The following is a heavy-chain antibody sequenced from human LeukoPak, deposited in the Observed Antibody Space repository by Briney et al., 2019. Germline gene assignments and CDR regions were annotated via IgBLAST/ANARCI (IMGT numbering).Heavy chain of an antibody. Sequence: GGSLRLSCAASGFTFSSYAMSWVRQAPGKGLEWVANIKQDGSEKYYVDSVKGRFTISRDNTKNSLYLQMNSLRAEDTAVYYCARGRGKFDYWGQGTLVTVSS. D-gene: IGHD3-16*01. J-gene: IGHJ4*02. V-gene: IGHV3-7*01. CDR2: IKQDGSEK. CDR3: ARGRGKFDY. CDR1: GFTFSSYA.